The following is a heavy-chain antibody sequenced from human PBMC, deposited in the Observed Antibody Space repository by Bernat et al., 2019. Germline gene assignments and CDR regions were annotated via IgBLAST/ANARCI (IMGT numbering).Heavy chain of an antibody. V-gene: IGHV3-7*03. D-gene: IGHD5-24*01. CDR1: GFTFSSYW. J-gene: IGHJ6*02. CDR3: ARVAQRWLQTTYYYYGMVV. Sequence: LVESGGGLVQPGGSLRLSCTASGFTFSSYWMNWVRQAPGKGLEWVANIKQDGSEKYYVDSVKGRFTISRDNAKNSLYLQMNSLRAEDTAVYYCARVAQRWLQTTYYYYGMVVWGQGTTVTVSS. CDR2: IKQDGSEK.